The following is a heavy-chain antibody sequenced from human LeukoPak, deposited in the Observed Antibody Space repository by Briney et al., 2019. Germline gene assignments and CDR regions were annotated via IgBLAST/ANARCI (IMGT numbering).Heavy chain of an antibody. CDR1: GFTFRGFW. V-gene: IGHV3-7*01. CDR3: ARNQHWSRDI. J-gene: IGHJ4*02. CDR2: IKEDGSEK. Sequence: GGSLRLSCAVSGFTFRGFWMSWVRQAPGKGLEWVANIKEDGSEKYYVDSVKGRFTISRDNAKNSLSLQMNSLRVGDTAVYYCARNQHWSRDIWGQGILVTVSS. D-gene: IGHD2-8*02.